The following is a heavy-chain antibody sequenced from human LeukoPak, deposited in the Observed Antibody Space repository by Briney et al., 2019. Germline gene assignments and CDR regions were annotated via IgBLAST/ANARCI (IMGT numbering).Heavy chain of an antibody. V-gene: IGHV3-23*01. CDR1: GFTFSSYA. D-gene: IGHD3-10*01. CDR3: ANRRVNYYCGSGFDY. Sequence: GGSLRLSCAASGFTFSSYAMSWVRQAPGKGLEWVSAISGSGGSTYYADSVKGRFTISRDNSKNTLYLQMNSLRAEDTAVYYCANRRVNYYCGSGFDYWGQGTLVTVSS. CDR2: ISGSGGST. J-gene: IGHJ4*02.